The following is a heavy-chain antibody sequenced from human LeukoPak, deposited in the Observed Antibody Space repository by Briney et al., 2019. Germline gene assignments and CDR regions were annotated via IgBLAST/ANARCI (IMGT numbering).Heavy chain of an antibody. CDR2: INSDGSST. CDR3: AKSHGDFPLFDY. D-gene: IGHD4-17*01. V-gene: IGHV3-74*01. J-gene: IGHJ4*02. CDR1: GFTFSSYW. Sequence: PGGSLRLSCAASGFTFSSYWMHWVRQAPGKGLVWVSRINSDGSSTSYADSVKGRFTISRDNAKNTLYLQMNSLRAEDTAVYYCAKSHGDFPLFDYWGQGTLVTVSS.